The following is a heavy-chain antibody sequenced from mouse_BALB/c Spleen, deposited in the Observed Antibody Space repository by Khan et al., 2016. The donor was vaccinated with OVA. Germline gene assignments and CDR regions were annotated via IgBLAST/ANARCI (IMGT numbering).Heavy chain of an antibody. J-gene: IGHJ1*01. Sequence: EVMLVESGGGLVQPGGSLKLSCAASGFTFSSYAMSWVRQTPEKRLEWVATISSGGSYTYYPDSVKGRFTISRDNAKTTLYLQMSSLRSEDTAMYYCARPPITTVVATSYWFFDVWGAGTTVTVSS. V-gene: IGHV5-9-1*01. CDR1: GFTFSSYA. D-gene: IGHD1-1*01. CDR2: ISSGGSYT. CDR3: ARPPITTVVATSYWFFDV.